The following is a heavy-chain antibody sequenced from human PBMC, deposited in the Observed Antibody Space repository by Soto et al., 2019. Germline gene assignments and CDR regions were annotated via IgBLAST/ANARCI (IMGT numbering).Heavy chain of an antibody. V-gene: IGHV3-21*01. CDR2: ISRSSSYK. J-gene: IGHJ4*02. CDR1: GFTFSSYS. CDR3: ARDDT. Sequence: EVQLVESGGGLVKPGGSLRLSCAASGFTFSSYSINWVRQAPGKGLEWVSSISRSSSYKYYADSVKGRFTISRDNAKNSLYLQMTSLRAEDTAVYYCARDDTWGQGTLVTVSS.